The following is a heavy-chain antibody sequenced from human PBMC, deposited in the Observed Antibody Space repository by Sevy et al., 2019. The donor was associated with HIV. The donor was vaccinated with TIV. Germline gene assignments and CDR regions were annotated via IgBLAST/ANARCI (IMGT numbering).Heavy chain of an antibody. J-gene: IGHJ3*02. CDR1: GFTFSSYA. D-gene: IGHD1-7*01. CDR2: LSGNGGST. V-gene: IGHV3-23*01. Sequence: GGSLRLSCAASGFTFSSYAMSWVRQAPGKGLEWVSGLSGNGGSTNYAYSVKGGFALSRDNSKNTLYLQMNNLRAEDTAIYFCAKDRIWELGDAFDIWGQGTMVTVSS. CDR3: AKDRIWELGDAFDI.